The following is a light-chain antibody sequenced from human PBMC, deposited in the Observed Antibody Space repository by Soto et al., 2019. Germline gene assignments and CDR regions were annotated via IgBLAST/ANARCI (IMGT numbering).Light chain of an antibody. J-gene: IGLJ1*01. CDR2: SNN. Sequence: QSVLTQPPSASGTPGQRVTISCSGRSSNIGSNTVNWYQQFPGTAPKLLIYSNNQRPSGVPDRFSGPKSGTSASLAISGLQSEDEADYYCAAWDDSLNGYVFGTGTKLTVL. CDR1: SSNIGSNT. CDR3: AAWDDSLNGYV. V-gene: IGLV1-44*01.